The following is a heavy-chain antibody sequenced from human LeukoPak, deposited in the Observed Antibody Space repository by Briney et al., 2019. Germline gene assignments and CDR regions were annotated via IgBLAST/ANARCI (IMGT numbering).Heavy chain of an antibody. D-gene: IGHD6-13*01. CDR1: GFTFGDYY. CDR3: VRVAAAGTGRIDY. Sequence: GGSLRLSCAASGFTFGDYYMTWIRQAPGKGLEWLSFISSRGDSLYYADSVKGRFTISRDNAKNSLYLQMNSLRAEDTAVYYCVRVAAAGTGRIDYWGQGTLVTVSS. V-gene: IGHV3-11*04. CDR2: ISSRGDSL. J-gene: IGHJ4*02.